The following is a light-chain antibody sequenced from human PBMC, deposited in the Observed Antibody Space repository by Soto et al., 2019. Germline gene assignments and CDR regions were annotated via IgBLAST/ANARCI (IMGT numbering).Light chain of an antibody. J-gene: IGKJ3*01. Sequence: DIQMTQSPPSLSASVGDRVTITCQASHDIGNSLNWYQHKPGKAPKLVIYDAYNLETGVPSTFSGSGFGTDFTCAISSLRPEDIATYYGHKSGYLPRFSPGSKVDIK. CDR1: HDIGNS. V-gene: IGKV1-33*01. CDR2: DAY. CDR3: HKSGYLPR.